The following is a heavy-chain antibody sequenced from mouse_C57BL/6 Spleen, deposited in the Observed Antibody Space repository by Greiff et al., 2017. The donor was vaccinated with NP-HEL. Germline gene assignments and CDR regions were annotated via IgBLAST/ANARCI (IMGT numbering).Heavy chain of an antibody. CDR1: GYSITSGYY. CDR2: ISYDGSN. Sequence: EVQLQQSGPGLVKPSQSLSLTCSVTGYSITSGYYWNWIRQFPGNKLEWMGYISYDGSNNYNPSLKNRISITRDTSKNQFFLKLNSVTTEDTATYYCARGGYYYGSSHFDYWGQGTTLTVSS. J-gene: IGHJ2*01. CDR3: ARGGYYYGSSHFDY. D-gene: IGHD1-1*01. V-gene: IGHV3-6*01.